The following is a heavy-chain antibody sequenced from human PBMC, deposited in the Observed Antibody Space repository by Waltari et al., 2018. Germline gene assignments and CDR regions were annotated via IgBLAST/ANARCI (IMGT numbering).Heavy chain of an antibody. CDR1: GFTFSSYG. CDR3: ARDGATYYDFWSGYPYGMDV. CDR2: IWYDGSNK. Sequence: QVQLVESGGGVVQPGRSLRLSCAASGFTFSSYGMHWVRQAPGKGLEWVAVIWYDGSNKYYADSVKGRFTISRDNSKITLYLQMNSLRAEDTAVYYCARDGATYYDFWSGYPYGMDVWGQGTTVTVSS. D-gene: IGHD3-3*01. V-gene: IGHV3-33*01. J-gene: IGHJ6*02.